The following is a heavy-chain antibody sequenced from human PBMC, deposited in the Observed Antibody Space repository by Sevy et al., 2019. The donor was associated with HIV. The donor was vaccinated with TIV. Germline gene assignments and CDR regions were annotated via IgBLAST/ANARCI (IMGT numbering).Heavy chain of an antibody. CDR1: GFTFSSYW. CDR3: ARGELWYGSGSAPYYYGMDV. CDR2: INSDGSST. D-gene: IGHD3-10*01. Sequence: GGSLRLSCAASGFTFSSYWMHWVRQAPGKGLVWVSRINSDGSSTSYADSVKGRFTISRDNAKNTLYLQMNSLRAEDTAGYYCARGELWYGSGSAPYYYGMDVWGQRTTVTASS. V-gene: IGHV3-74*01. J-gene: IGHJ6*02.